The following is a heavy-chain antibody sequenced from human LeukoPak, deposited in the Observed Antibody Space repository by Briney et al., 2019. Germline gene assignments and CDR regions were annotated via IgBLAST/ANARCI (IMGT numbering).Heavy chain of an antibody. CDR2: ISYDGSNK. D-gene: IGHD5-18*01. V-gene: IGHV3-30*03. Sequence: QPGGSLRLSCAASGFTFSSYGMHWVRQAPGKGLEWVAVISYDGSNKYYADSVKGRFTISRDNSKNTLYLQMNSLRAEDTAVYYCARRGHGYGSPFDYWGQGTLVTVSS. CDR3: ARRGHGYGSPFDY. J-gene: IGHJ4*02. CDR1: GFTFSSYG.